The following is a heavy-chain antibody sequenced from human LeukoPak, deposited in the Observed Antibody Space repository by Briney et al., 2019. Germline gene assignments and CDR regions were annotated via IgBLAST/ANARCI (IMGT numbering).Heavy chain of an antibody. CDR1: GFTFSSYG. CDR3: AKDAGYDSSGYPDY. CDR2: ISYDGSNK. V-gene: IGHV3-30*18. D-gene: IGHD3-22*01. J-gene: IGHJ4*02. Sequence: GGSLRLSCAASGFTFSSYGMHWVRQAPGKGLEWVAVISYDGSNKYYADSVKGRFTISRDNSKNTLYLQMNSLRAEDTAVYYCAKDAGYDSSGYPDYWGRGTLVTVSS.